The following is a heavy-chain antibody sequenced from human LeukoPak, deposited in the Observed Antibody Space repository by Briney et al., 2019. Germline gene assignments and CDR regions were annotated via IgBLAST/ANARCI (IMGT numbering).Heavy chain of an antibody. CDR3: TRQGGYSHGYPFDY. J-gene: IGHJ4*02. CDR1: GFTFSGSA. V-gene: IGHV3-73*01. Sequence: GGSLRLSCAASGFTFSGSAIHWVRQASGKGLEWVGRIRSKANSYATAYAASVQGRFTISRDDSKNTAYLQMNSLRTEDTAVYYCTRQGGYSHGYPFDYWGQGTPVTVSS. CDR2: IRSKANSYAT. D-gene: IGHD5-18*01.